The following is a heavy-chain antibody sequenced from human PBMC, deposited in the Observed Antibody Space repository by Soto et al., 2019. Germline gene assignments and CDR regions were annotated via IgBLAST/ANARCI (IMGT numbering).Heavy chain of an antibody. CDR3: TREVGVVVVAAISLHTEYRMDV. CDR2: IYHSGST. CDR1: GGSISSSNW. J-gene: IGHJ6*02. V-gene: IGHV4-4*02. D-gene: IGHD2-15*01. Sequence: QVQLQESGPGLVKPSGTLSLTCAVSGGSISSSNWWSWVRQPPGKGLEWIGEIYHSGSTNYNPSLKSRVTISVDKSKNQFSLKLSSVTSADTAVYYCTREVGVVVVAAISLHTEYRMDVWGQGTTVTVSS.